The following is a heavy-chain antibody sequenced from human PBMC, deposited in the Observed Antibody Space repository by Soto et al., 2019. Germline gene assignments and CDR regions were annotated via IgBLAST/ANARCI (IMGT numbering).Heavy chain of an antibody. V-gene: IGHV1-46*01. Sequence: GASVKVSCKASGYTLTSYYMHWVRQAPGQGLEWMGIINPSGGSTSYAQKFQGRVTMTRDTSTSTVYMDLSSLSSEDTAVYYCARASSGYYSYFDYWGQGTLVTVSS. D-gene: IGHD3-22*01. CDR2: INPSGGST. CDR3: ARASSGYYSYFDY. CDR1: GYTLTSYY. J-gene: IGHJ4*02.